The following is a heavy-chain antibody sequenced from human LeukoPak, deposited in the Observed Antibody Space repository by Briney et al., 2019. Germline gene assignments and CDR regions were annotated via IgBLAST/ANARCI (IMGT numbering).Heavy chain of an antibody. V-gene: IGHV3-7*01. J-gene: IGHJ6*02. CDR2: IKKDGREK. D-gene: IGHD4-17*01. CDR1: GFTFSNYW. Sequence: GGSLRLSCAASGFTFSNYWMSWVRQAPGKGVEWVANIKKDGREKYYVDSVKGRFTISRDNAKNSLYLQMNSLRVEDTAVYYCARDGATVTTPNYYGMDVWGQGTTVTVSS. CDR3: ARDGATVTTPNYYGMDV.